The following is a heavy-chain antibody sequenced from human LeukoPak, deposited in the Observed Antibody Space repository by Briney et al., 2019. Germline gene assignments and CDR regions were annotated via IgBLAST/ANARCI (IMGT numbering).Heavy chain of an antibody. D-gene: IGHD2-15*01. J-gene: IGHJ2*01. CDR2: LNQDGSEE. V-gene: IGHV3-7*01. CDR3: AGGQGWHFHL. Sequence: PGGSLRLSCAASGVTFTSLWMTWFRQAPGKGLEWVADLNQDGSEEHYVASVKGRFTISRDSTSLYLQMNSLRAEDTAVYYCAGGQGWHFHLWGRGTLITVSS. CDR1: GVTFTSLW.